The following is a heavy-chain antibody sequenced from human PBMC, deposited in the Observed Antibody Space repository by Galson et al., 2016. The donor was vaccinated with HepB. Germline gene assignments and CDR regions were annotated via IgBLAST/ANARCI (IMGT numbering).Heavy chain of an antibody. CDR1: GDSLIHYY. CDR3: GRWNEGLDY. J-gene: IGHJ4*02. Sequence: SLTCTVSGDSLIHYYWGWIRQPPGKGLEWIGHIYYNGHTNYNLSLTSRLSMSVDTSSNQFSLKLSSVTAADTAVYYCGRWNEGLDYWGQGTLVTVSS. V-gene: IGHV4-59*01. CDR2: IYYNGHT. D-gene: IGHD1-1*01.